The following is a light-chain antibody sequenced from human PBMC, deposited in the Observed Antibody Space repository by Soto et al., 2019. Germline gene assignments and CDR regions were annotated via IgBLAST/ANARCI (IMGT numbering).Light chain of an antibody. CDR1: QSIGGW. CDR3: QHYHSYPYT. Sequence: DIQMTQSPSTLSASVGDRVTITCRTSQSIGGWLAWYQQRPGKAPRLLIYDASSVESGVPSRFSGSRSGTKFTLAISSLQPEDVATYYCQHYHSYPYTFGQGTKLESK. J-gene: IGKJ2*01. V-gene: IGKV1-5*01. CDR2: DAS.